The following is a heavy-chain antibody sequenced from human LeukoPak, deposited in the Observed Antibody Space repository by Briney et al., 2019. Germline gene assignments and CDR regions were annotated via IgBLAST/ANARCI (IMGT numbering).Heavy chain of an antibody. V-gene: IGHV4-39*01. D-gene: IGHD6-19*01. Sequence: SETLPPTCTVSGDSISSNSYYWGWIRQPPGKGLEWIGSIYYSGSTYYTPSLRSRVTISVDTSKNQFSLRLSSVTAADTAVYYCAKTFSSGWYYFDYWGQGTLVTVSS. CDR1: GDSISSNSYY. J-gene: IGHJ4*02. CDR3: AKTFSSGWYYFDY. CDR2: IYYSGST.